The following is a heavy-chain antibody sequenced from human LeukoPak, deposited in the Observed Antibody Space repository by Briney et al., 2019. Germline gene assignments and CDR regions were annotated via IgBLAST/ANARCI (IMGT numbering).Heavy chain of an antibody. V-gene: IGHV1-2*06. Sequence: ASVKVSCKASGYTFTGYYMHWVRRAPGQGLEWMGRINPNSGGTNYAQKFQGRVTMTRDTSISTAYMELSRLRSDDTAVYYCATDRYYYDSSGYFFDYWGQGTLVTVSS. D-gene: IGHD3-22*01. CDR1: GYTFTGYY. J-gene: IGHJ4*02. CDR2: INPNSGGT. CDR3: ATDRYYYDSSGYFFDY.